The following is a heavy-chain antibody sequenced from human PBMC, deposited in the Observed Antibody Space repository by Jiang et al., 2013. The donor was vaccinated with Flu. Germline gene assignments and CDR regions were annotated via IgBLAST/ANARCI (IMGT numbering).Heavy chain of an antibody. V-gene: IGHV2-5*01. J-gene: IGHJ4*02. Sequence: ALEWLALVYWNDDRRYSPSLESRLTITKDTSKNQVVLTMTDMDPEDTATYYCAQGYGYGPAKFDYWGQGTLVTVSS. D-gene: IGHD5-18*01. CDR3: AQGYGYGPAKFDY. CDR2: VYWNDDR.